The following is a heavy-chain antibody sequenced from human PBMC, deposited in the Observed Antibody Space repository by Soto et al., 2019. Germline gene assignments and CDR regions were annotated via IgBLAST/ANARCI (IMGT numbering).Heavy chain of an antibody. D-gene: IGHD6-19*01. V-gene: IGHV1-8*01. CDR1: GYNFISSN. J-gene: IGHJ5*02. CDR3: ARAVGIAVTGLDL. CDR2: MNPANGNP. Sequence: QEQLVQSGAEVKRPGASVKISCRASGYNFISSNINWVRQAAGQRPEWLGWMNPANGNPAFARHCQCRVTMTRDTSTDTAYMELGGLSSGDTAIYYCARAVGIAVTGLDLWGPGTLVTVS.